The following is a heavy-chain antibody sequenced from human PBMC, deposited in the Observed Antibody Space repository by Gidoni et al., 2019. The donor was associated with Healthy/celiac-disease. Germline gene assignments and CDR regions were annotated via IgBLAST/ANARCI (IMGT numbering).Heavy chain of an antibody. CDR2: IYYSGST. CDR3: ARVQEAVMDY. Sequence: QVQLQESGPGLVKPSETLSLTCTVSGGSISSYYWSWIRQPPGKGLEWIGYIYYSGSTNYNPSLKSRVTISVDTSKNQFSLKLSSVTAADTAVYYCARVQEAVMDYWGQGTLVTVSS. V-gene: IGHV4-59*01. CDR1: GGSISSYY. J-gene: IGHJ4*02.